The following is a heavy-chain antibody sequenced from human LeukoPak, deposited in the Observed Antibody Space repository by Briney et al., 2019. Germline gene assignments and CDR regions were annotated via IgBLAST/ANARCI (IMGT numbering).Heavy chain of an antibody. Sequence: SETLSLTCTVSGGSIRSYYWSWIRQPPGKGLEWIGYSYYSGSTYYNPSLKSRVTISVDTSKNQFSLKLNSVTAADTAVYYCARPGGSYHWSDPWGQATLVTVSS. CDR2: SYYSGST. D-gene: IGHD3-3*01. CDR1: GGSIRSYY. J-gene: IGHJ5*02. V-gene: IGHV4-59*08. CDR3: ARPGGSYHWSDP.